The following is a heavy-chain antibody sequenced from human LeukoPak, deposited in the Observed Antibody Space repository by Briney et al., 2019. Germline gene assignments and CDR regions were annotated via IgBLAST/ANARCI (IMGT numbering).Heavy chain of an antibody. V-gene: IGHV3-30*02. CDR1: GFTFSSYG. D-gene: IGHD3-10*01. Sequence: GGSLRLSCAASGFTFSSYGMHWVRQAPGKGLEWVAFIRYDGSNKYYADSVKGRFTISRDNSKNTLYLQMNSLRAEDTAVYYCAKSELSTYYYGSGSFAGADYWGQGTLVTGSS. CDR3: AKSELSTYYYGSGSFAGADY. J-gene: IGHJ4*02. CDR2: IRYDGSNK.